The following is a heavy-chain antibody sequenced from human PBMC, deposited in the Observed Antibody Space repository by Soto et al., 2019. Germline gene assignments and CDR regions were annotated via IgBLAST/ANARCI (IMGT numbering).Heavy chain of an antibody. V-gene: IGHV1-3*01. Sequence: ASVKVSCKASGYTFTSYAMHWVRQAPGQRLEWMGWINAGNGNTNYSQKFQGRVTITADTSTSTAYMELSSLRSEDTAIYYCVSSYGSGYRAFDYWGQGALVTVSS. CDR1: GYTFTSYA. CDR3: VSSYGSGYRAFDY. J-gene: IGHJ4*02. CDR2: INAGNGNT. D-gene: IGHD3-10*01.